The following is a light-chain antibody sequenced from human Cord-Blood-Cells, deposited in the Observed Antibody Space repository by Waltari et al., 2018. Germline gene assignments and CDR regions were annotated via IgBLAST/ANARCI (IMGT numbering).Light chain of an antibody. J-gene: IGLJ3*02. CDR3: SSYTSSSTWV. Sequence: QSALTQPASVSGSPGQSITISCTGTSSDVGGYNYVSWYQQHPGKAPQLMIYDVSKRPSGFSNRFSGSKSGNPASLTISGLQAEDEADYYCSSYTSSSTWVFGGGTKLTVL. CDR2: DVS. CDR1: SSDVGGYNY. V-gene: IGLV2-14*01.